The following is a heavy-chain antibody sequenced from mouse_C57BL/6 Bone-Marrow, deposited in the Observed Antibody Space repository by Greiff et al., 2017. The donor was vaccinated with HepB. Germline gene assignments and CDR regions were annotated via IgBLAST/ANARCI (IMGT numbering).Heavy chain of an antibody. CDR2: IYPGSGST. D-gene: IGHD2-5*01. V-gene: IGHV1-55*01. CDR1: GYTFTSYW. Sequence: VQLQQPGAELVKPGASVKMSCKASGYTFTSYWITWVKQRPGQGLEWIGDIYPGSGSTNYNEKFKSKATLTVDTSSSTAYMQLSSLTSDDSAVYYCARGYSNWAWFAYWGQGTLVTVSA. CDR3: ARGYSNWAWFAY. J-gene: IGHJ3*01.